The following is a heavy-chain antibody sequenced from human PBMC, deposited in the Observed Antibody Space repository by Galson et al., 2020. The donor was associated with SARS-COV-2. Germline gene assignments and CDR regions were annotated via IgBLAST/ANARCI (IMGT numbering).Heavy chain of an antibody. D-gene: IGHD2-2*01. J-gene: IGHJ5*02. V-gene: IGHV3-21*06. CDR1: GFTFSRYG. Sequence: GGSLRLSCEASGFTFSRYGMEWVRQAPGKGLEWVSSISSSSSYIYYADSVKGRFTISRDNAKNSLYLQMDGLTVDDTAVYYCARKGIVVVGFDPWGQGTLVTVSS. CDR3: ARKGIVVVGFDP. CDR2: ISSSSSYI.